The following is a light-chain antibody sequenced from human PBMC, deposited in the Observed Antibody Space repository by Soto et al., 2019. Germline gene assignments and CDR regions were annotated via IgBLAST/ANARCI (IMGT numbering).Light chain of an antibody. J-gene: IGKJ1*01. Sequence: ATMRGTVTVTFRASQSSSSWLAWYQQKPGKAPKLLIYDASSLESGVPSRFSGRGSGTEFTLTISSQPPDGLTAYCCHQSNRLWTFAHGTKVDIK. V-gene: IGKV1-5*01. CDR3: HQSNRLWT. CDR1: QSSSSW. CDR2: DAS.